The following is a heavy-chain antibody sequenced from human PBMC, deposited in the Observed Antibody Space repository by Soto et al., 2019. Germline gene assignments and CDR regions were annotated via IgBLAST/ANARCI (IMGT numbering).Heavy chain of an antibody. CDR2: IYDSGST. J-gene: IGHJ3*02. V-gene: IGHV4-59*01. CDR1: GGSISSYY. Sequence: SETLSLTCTVSGGSISSYYWSWIRQPPGKGLEWIGYIYDSGSTNYNPSLKSRVTSSLDTSKNQFSLRLSSVTAADTAVYYCARDRGASDSFDIWGQGTMVTVSS. CDR3: ARDRGASDSFDI.